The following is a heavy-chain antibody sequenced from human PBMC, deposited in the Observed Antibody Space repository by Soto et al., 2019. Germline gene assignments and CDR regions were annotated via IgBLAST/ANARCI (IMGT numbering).Heavy chain of an antibody. D-gene: IGHD5-18*01. CDR1: GFTLSNYG. J-gene: IGHJ4*02. CDR2: ISHDASNK. V-gene: IGHV3-30*03. CDR3: ATGLTYTYGALGY. Sequence: GGSLRISCAASGFTLSNYGMHWVRQAPGKGLEWVTVISHDASNKYYADSVRGRFTISRDDSKNTLYLQMNSLRAEDTAVYYCATGLTYTYGALGYWGQGTLVTVSS.